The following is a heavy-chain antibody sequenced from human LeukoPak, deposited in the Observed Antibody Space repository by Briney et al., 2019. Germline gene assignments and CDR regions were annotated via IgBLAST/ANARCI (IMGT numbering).Heavy chain of an antibody. J-gene: IGHJ4*02. CDR3: ARILGSPQAY. V-gene: IGHV7-4-1*02. Sequence: ASVKVSCKASGYTFTTYGMNWVRQAPGQGLEWMGWIKTNTGSPTYAQGFTGRFVLSLDTSVSTAYLQISSLEAEDTAVYYCARILGSPQAYWGQGTLVTVSS. CDR2: IKTNTGSP. D-gene: IGHD2-15*01. CDR1: GYTFTTYG.